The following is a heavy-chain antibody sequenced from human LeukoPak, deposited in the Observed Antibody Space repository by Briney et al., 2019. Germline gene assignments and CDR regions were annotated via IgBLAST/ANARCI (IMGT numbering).Heavy chain of an antibody. CDR2: INHSGST. CDR3: ARGRGYYMDV. CDR1: GGSFSGYY. V-gene: IGHV4-34*01. J-gene: IGHJ6*03. Sequence: SETLSLTCAVYGGSFSGYYWSWIRQPPGKGLEWIGEINHSGSTNYNPSLKSRVTISVDTSKNQFSLKLSSVTAADTAVYYCARGRGYYMDVWGKGTTVTVSS.